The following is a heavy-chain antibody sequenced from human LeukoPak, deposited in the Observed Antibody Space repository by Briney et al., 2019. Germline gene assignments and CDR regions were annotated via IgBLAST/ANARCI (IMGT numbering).Heavy chain of an antibody. V-gene: IGHV1-8*03. Sequence: ASVKVSCKASGYTFTSYGISWVRQAPGQGLEWMGWMNPNSGNTGYAQKFQGRVTITRNTSISTAYMELSSLRSEDTAVYYCARGIEGSHCYYYMDVWGKGTTVTVSS. CDR3: ARGIEGSHCYYYMDV. J-gene: IGHJ6*03. CDR1: GYTFTSYG. CDR2: MNPNSGNT. D-gene: IGHD3-10*01.